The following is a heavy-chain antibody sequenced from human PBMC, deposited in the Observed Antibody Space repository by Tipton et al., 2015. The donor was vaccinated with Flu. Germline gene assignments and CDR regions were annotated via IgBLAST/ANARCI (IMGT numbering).Heavy chain of an antibody. CDR3: ARGPLPDSNWYNGMDV. V-gene: IGHV3-7*01. J-gene: IGHJ6*02. CDR2: IKQDGSEK. Sequence: SLRLSCAASGFTFSSYWMSWVRQAPGKGLEWVANIKQDGSEKYYVDSVKGRFTISRDNAKNSLYLQMNSLRVGDTAVYYCARGPLPDSNWYNGMDVWGQGTTVTVSS. CDR1: GFTFSSYW. D-gene: IGHD6-13*01.